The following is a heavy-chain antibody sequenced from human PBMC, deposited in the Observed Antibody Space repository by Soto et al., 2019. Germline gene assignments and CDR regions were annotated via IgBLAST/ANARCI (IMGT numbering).Heavy chain of an antibody. D-gene: IGHD2-8*01. Sequence: QAQLVQSGAEMKKPGASVRVSCQASGYTFSNNDINWMRQASGGGLEWMGWMNPYSGNTGYEYKFQGRVTMTRDTSTNTAYMELSGLRSDDTAVYFCARGASYLYAKRGDHRNFYFDLWGRGTLVAVSP. CDR3: ARGASYLYAKRGDHRNFYFDL. CDR2: MNPYSGNT. J-gene: IGHJ2*01. CDR1: GYTFSNND. V-gene: IGHV1-8*01.